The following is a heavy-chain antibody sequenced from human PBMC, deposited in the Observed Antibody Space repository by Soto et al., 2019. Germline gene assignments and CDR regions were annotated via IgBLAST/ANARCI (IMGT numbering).Heavy chain of an antibody. D-gene: IGHD6-19*01. V-gene: IGHV3-30*18. Sequence: GGSLRLSCAASGFTFSSYGMHWVRQAPGKGLEWVAVISYDGSNKYYADSVKGRFTISRDNSKNTLYLQMNSLRAEDTAVYYCAKDDIAVADNYYYYYMDVWGKGTTVTVSS. CDR1: GFTFSSYG. J-gene: IGHJ6*03. CDR3: AKDDIAVADNYYYYYMDV. CDR2: ISYDGSNK.